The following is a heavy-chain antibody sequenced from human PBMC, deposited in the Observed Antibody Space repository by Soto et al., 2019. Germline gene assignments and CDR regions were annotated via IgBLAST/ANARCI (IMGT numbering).Heavy chain of an antibody. J-gene: IGHJ5*02. CDR2: VEPGDSDT. D-gene: IGHD2-2*02. V-gene: IGHV5-51*01. Sequence: VEALNIPCKGSGCSFPGYCIGRVRQMPGKGLVWMGSVEPGDSDTRYSPSFQGQVPISADKSISTAYLQWSSLKASDTDMYYCARHSRHCSSTSCYTHWFDPWGQGTLVTVSS. CDR1: GCSFPGYC. CDR3: ARHSRHCSSTSCYTHWFDP.